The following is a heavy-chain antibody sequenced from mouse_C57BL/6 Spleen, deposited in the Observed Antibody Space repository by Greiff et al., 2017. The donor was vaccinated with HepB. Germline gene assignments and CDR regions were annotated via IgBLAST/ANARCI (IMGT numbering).Heavy chain of an antibody. J-gene: IGHJ4*01. CDR1: GYTFTSYW. V-gene: IGHV1-50*01. CDR2: IDPSDSYT. Sequence: QVQLQQPGAELVKPGASVKLSCKASGYTFTSYWMQWVKQRPGQGLEWIGEIDPSDSYTNSNQKFKGKATLTVDTSASTAYMQLSSLTSEDSAVYYCARGGYGSSPYAMDYWGQGTSVTVSS. CDR3: ARGGYGSSPYAMDY. D-gene: IGHD1-1*01.